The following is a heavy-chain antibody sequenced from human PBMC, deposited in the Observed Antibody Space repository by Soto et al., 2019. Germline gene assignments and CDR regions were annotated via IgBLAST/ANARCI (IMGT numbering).Heavy chain of an antibody. CDR2: ISYSGST. CDR1: GGSISSRTYY. Sequence: QLQLQESGPGLVKPSETLSLTCTVSGGSISSRTYYSAWIRQPPGKGLEWIGSISYSGSTSHILSLKSRTTISVDTSKNQFSLKLSSVTAADTAVYYCARQSYSFGPSNFDYWGQGTLVTVSS. V-gene: IGHV4-39*01. J-gene: IGHJ4*02. D-gene: IGHD5-18*01. CDR3: ARQSYSFGPSNFDY.